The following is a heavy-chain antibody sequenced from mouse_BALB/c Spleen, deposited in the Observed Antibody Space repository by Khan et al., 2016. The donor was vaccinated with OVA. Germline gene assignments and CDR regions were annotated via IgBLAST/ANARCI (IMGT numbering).Heavy chain of an antibody. CDR2: IYHSGSI. D-gene: IGHD2-1*01. V-gene: IGHV3-1*02. Sequence: EVQLQESGPDLVKPSQSLSLTCTVTGYSITSGYSWHWIRQFPGNKLEWMGYIYHSGSINYTPSLKSRFSITRDTSKNLFFLQLNSGTTEDTATYYCARDGNYMDYWGQGTSVTVSS. CDR3: ARDGNYMDY. J-gene: IGHJ4*01. CDR1: GYSITSGYS.